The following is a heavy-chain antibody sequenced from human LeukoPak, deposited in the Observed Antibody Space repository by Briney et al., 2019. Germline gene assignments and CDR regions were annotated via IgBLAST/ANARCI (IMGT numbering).Heavy chain of an antibody. J-gene: IGHJ4*02. D-gene: IGHD1-26*01. Sequence: GRSLRLSCAASGFTFSSYWMSWVRRAPGKGLEWVANIKQDGSEKYYVDSVKGRFTISRDNAKNSLYLQMNSLRAEDTAVYYCARTSGSYHFDYWGQGTLVTVSS. CDR2: IKQDGSEK. CDR3: ARTSGSYHFDY. V-gene: IGHV3-7*05. CDR1: GFTFSSYW.